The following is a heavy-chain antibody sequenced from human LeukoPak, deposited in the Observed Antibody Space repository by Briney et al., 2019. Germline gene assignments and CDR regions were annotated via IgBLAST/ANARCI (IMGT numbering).Heavy chain of an antibody. V-gene: IGHV4-59*01. CDR2: IYYSGST. CDR1: GGSISSYY. D-gene: IGHD6-13*01. J-gene: IGHJ6*02. CDR3: ARVSSSSSWYRYYYYYGMDV. Sequence: SETLSLTCTVSGGSISSYYWSWIRQPPGKGLEWIGYIYYSGSTNYNPSLKSLVTISVDTSKNQFSLKLSSVTAADTAVYYCARVSSSSSWYRYYYYYGMDVWGQGTTVTVSS.